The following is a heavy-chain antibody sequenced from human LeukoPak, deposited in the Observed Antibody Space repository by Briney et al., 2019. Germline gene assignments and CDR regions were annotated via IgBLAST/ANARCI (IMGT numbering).Heavy chain of an antibody. CDR1: GGSISSGSYY. V-gene: IGHV4-61*02. D-gene: IGHD2-21*02. Sequence: SETLSLTCTVSGGSISSGSYYWSWIRQPAGKGLEWIGRIYTSGSTNYNPSLKSRVTISVDTSKNQFSLKLSSVTAADTAVYYCAGLVYCGVDCYPFDYWAREPWSPSPQ. J-gene: IGHJ4*02. CDR3: AGLVYCGVDCYPFDY. CDR2: IYTSGST.